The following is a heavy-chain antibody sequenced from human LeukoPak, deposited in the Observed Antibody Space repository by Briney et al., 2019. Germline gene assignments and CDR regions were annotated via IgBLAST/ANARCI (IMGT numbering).Heavy chain of an antibody. Sequence: PSETLSLTCTVSGGSISSYYWSWIRQPPGKGLEWIGYIYYSGSTNYNPSLKSRVTMSVDTSKNQFSLKLSSVTAADTAVYYCARDRSVVVPAANYGMDVWGKGTTVTVSS. D-gene: IGHD2-2*01. CDR1: GGSISSYY. J-gene: IGHJ6*04. CDR2: IYYSGST. CDR3: ARDRSVVVPAANYGMDV. V-gene: IGHV4-59*01.